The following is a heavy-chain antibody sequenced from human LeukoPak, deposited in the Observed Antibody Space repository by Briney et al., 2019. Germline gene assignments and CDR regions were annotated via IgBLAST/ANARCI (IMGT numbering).Heavy chain of an antibody. Sequence: SETLSLTCTVSGGSISSSSYYWSWIRQPPGKGLEWIGEINHSGSTNYNPSLKSRVTISVDTSKNQFSLKLSSVTAADTAVYYCARGLRRGRKYYMDVWGKGTTVTVSS. CDR3: ARGLRRGRKYYMDV. D-gene: IGHD1-14*01. J-gene: IGHJ6*03. CDR1: GGSISSSSYY. V-gene: IGHV4-39*07. CDR2: INHSGST.